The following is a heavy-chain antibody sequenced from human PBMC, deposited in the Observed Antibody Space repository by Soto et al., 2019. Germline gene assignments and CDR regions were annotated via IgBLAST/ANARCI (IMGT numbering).Heavy chain of an antibody. J-gene: IGHJ5*02. CDR2: IIDSGGST. CDR3: AKVAPHPPGYDSSGYCDR. D-gene: IGHD3-22*01. CDR1: GFTFSSCA. Sequence: GESLKISCAASGFTFSSCAMGWVRQAPGKGLEWVSDIIDSGGSTYYADSVKGRFTISRDNSKSTLYLQMNSLRAEDTALYYCAKVAPHPPGYDSSGYCDRWGQGTLVTVSS. V-gene: IGHV3-23*01.